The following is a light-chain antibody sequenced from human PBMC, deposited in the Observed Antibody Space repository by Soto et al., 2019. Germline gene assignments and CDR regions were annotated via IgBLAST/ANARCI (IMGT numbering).Light chain of an antibody. CDR2: EAS. V-gene: IGKV1-5*01. CDR3: QQYKTYSWT. CDR1: QNINSW. Sequence: DIQVTQSPSTLSASVGDRVTITCRASQNINSWLAWYQQSPGRAPKLLIYEASRLQSGVPSRFSGSGSGTEFTLTISSLQPEDFTTYYCQQYKTYSWTFGQGTKVDIK. J-gene: IGKJ1*01.